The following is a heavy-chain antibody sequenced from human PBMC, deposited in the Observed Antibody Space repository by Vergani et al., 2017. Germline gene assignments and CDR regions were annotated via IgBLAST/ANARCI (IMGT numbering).Heavy chain of an antibody. Sequence: EVQLVESGGGLVQPGGSLRLSCAASGFTFSSYWMSWVRQAPGKGLEWVANIKQDGSEKYYVDSVKGRFTISRDNAKNMLFLQMNNLRTEDTAIYYCAKQYFVSGNYLFDYWCQGTLVTVSS. CDR1: GFTFSSYW. D-gene: IGHD3-10*01. J-gene: IGHJ4*02. CDR3: AKQYFVSGNYLFDY. CDR2: IKQDGSEK. V-gene: IGHV3-7*03.